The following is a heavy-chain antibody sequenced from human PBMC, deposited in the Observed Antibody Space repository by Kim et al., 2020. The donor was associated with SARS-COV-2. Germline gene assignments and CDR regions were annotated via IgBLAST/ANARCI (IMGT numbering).Heavy chain of an antibody. V-gene: IGHV3-53*01. CDR2: IYRNGTT. J-gene: IGHJ4*02. CDR1: EFSVSTKT. CDR3: AGDNYHTYWYKY. D-gene: IGHD1-20*01. Sequence: GGSLRLSCAASEFSVSTKTMTWVRQTPGKGLEWVSIIYRNGTTYYADSAKGRFTTSRDTSTNTLYLQMDNLRADDTAVYYCAGDNYHTYWYKYWGQGTLGTV.